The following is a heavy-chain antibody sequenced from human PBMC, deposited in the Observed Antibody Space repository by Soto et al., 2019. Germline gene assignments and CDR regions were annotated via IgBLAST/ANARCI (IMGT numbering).Heavy chain of an antibody. CDR1: GFTFSSYA. J-gene: IGHJ6*02. V-gene: IGHV3-23*01. Sequence: RGSLRLSCAASGFTFSSYAMSWVRQAPGKGLEWVSAISGSGGSTYYADSVKGRFTISRDNSKNTLYLQMNSLRAEDTAVYYCAKDAWPVAGWYYYGMDVWGQGTTVTVSS. CDR3: AKDAWPVAGWYYYGMDV. CDR2: ISGSGGST. D-gene: IGHD6-19*01.